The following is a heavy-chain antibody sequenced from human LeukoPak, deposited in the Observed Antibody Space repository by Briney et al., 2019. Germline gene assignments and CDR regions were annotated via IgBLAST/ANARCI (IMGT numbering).Heavy chain of an antibody. CDR2: MNPNSGNT. V-gene: IGHV1-8*01. J-gene: IGHJ4*02. CDR3: ARISGMVRGEDFDY. Sequence: ASVKVSCKASGYTFTSYDINWVRQATGQGLEWMRWMNPNSGNTGYAQKFQGRVTMTRNTSISTAYMELSSLRSEDTAVYYCARISGMVRGEDFDYWGQGTLVTVSS. CDR1: GYTFTSYD. D-gene: IGHD3-10*01.